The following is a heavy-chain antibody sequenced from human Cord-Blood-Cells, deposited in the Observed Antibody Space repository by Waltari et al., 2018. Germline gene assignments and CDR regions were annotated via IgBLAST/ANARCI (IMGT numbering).Heavy chain of an antibody. V-gene: IGHV5-51*01. D-gene: IGHD3-10*01. J-gene: IGHJ4*02. CDR1: GYSFTSYW. Sequence: EVQLVQSGAEVKKPGESLKISCTGSGYSFTSYWNGWVRSIPGKGLEWMGIIYPGDSDTRYSPSFQGQVTISADKSISTAYLQWSSLKASDTAMYYCARPYGSGSYYSPFDYWGQGTLVTVSS. CDR3: ARPYGSGSYYSPFDY. CDR2: IYPGDSDT.